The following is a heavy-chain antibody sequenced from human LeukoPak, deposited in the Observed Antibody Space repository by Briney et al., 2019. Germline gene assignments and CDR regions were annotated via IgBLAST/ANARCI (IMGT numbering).Heavy chain of an antibody. CDR2: LSGSGGST. CDR1: GFSFSSYA. J-gene: IGHJ4*02. Sequence: GGSLRLSCAASGFSFSSYAMSWVRQAPGKGLESVSALSGSGGSTYYADSVKGRFTISRDNSKNTLYLQMNSLRAEDTAVYYCAKDGSYGSGSSYFDYWGQGTLVTVSS. D-gene: IGHD3-10*01. V-gene: IGHV3-23*01. CDR3: AKDGSYGSGSSYFDY.